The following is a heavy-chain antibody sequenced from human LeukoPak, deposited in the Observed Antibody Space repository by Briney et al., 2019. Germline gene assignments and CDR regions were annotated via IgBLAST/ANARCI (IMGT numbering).Heavy chain of an antibody. D-gene: IGHD3-3*01. Sequence: GGSLRLSCAASGFSFSNSGMHWVRQTPGKGLEWVAFIGQDGTTKYYVDSVKGRFTIPGDNPKKMAYLQMNNLRAEDTAIYYCVKDGEWTFDVWGQGTMVTVSS. CDR1: GFSFSNSG. V-gene: IGHV3-30*02. J-gene: IGHJ3*01. CDR2: IGQDGTTK. CDR3: VKDGEWTFDV.